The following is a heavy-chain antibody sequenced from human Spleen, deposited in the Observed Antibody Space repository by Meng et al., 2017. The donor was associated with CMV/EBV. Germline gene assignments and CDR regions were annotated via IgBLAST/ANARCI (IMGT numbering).Heavy chain of an antibody. D-gene: IGHD3-3*01. CDR2: IIPILGKA. CDR3: ARDNDDFRYYYYGLDV. Sequence: SVKVSCKASGGTFSSYTISWVRQAPGQGLEWMGRIIPILGKADYAQRFQGRVTITADESTSTAYMELSSLRSEDTAVYYCARDNDDFRYYYYGLDVWGQGTTVTVSS. V-gene: IGHV1-69*08. J-gene: IGHJ6*02. CDR1: GGTFSSYT.